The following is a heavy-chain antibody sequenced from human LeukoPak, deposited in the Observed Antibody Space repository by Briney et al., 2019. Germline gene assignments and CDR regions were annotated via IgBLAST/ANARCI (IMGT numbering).Heavy chain of an antibody. CDR1: GFTFSSYW. CDR2: IKQDGSEK. J-gene: IGHJ4*02. V-gene: IGHV3-7*01. D-gene: IGHD2-2*01. Sequence: GGSLRLSCAASGFTFSSYWMSWVRQAPGKGLEWVANIKQDGSEKYYVDSVKGRFTISRDNAKNSLYLQMNSLRAEDTAVYFCARDCSSTICYDTPDFDYWGQGTLVTVSS. CDR3: ARDCSSTICYDTPDFDY.